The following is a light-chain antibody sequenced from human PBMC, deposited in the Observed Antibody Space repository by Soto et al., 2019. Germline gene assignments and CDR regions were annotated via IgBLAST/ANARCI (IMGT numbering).Light chain of an antibody. CDR1: SSDVGGYNY. CDR2: DVS. CDR3: SSYTSSSLYV. Sequence: QSALTQPASVSGSPGQSSTISCTGTSSDVGGYNYVSWYQQHPGKAPKRMIYDVSNRPSGVSNRFSGSKSGNTASLTISGLQAEDEADYYCSSYTSSSLYVFGTGTKVTVL. V-gene: IGLV2-14*01. J-gene: IGLJ1*01.